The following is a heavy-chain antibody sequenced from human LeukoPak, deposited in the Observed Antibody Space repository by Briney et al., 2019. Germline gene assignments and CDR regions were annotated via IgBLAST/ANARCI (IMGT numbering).Heavy chain of an antibody. CDR3: AKEGSYGYGFLVSRFFDY. J-gene: IGHJ4*02. D-gene: IGHD5-18*01. CDR2: ISGSGGST. CDR1: GFTFSSYA. Sequence: GGSLRLSCAASGFTFSSYAMSWVRQAPGKGLEWVSAISGSGGSTYYADSAKGRFTISRDNSKNTLYLQMNSLRAEDTAVYYCAKEGSYGYGFLVSRFFDYWGQRTLVTVSS. V-gene: IGHV3-23*01.